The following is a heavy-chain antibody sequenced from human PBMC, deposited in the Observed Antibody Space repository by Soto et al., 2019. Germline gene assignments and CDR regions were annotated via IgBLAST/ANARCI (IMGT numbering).Heavy chain of an antibody. CDR1: GYTFTSYC. CDR3: ARDQGKYYYDGSGYYWLFDY. CDR2: ISAYNGNT. J-gene: IGHJ4*02. Sequence: ASVKVSCKASGYTFTSYCISWVRQAPGQGLEWMGWISAYNGNTNYAQKLQGRVTMTTDTSTSTAYMELRSLRSDDTAVYYCARDQGKYYYDGSGYYWLFDYWGQGTLVTVSS. D-gene: IGHD3-22*01. V-gene: IGHV1-18*01.